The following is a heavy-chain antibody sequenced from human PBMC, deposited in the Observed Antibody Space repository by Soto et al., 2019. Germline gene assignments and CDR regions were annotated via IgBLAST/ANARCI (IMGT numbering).Heavy chain of an antibody. D-gene: IGHD2-15*01. J-gene: IGHJ4*01. CDR1: GVSISSTSYY. Sequence: PSETLSLTCTVSGVSISSTSYYWGWIRQPPGKGLEWLGSMSYRGSTYYNPSLKSRLTIDTSRTYFSLKLTSMTAADTAVYYCTRHEHFGAFSYWGQGTLVTVS. CDR2: MSYRGST. CDR3: TRHEHFGAFSY. V-gene: IGHV4-39*01.